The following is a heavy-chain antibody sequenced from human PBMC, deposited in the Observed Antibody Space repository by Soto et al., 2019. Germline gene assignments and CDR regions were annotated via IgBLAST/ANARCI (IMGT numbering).Heavy chain of an antibody. J-gene: IGHJ3*02. CDR3: AKPRPLPDSFHI. CDR2: ISGSASST. CDR1: GFTFSTYG. V-gene: IGHV3-23*01. Sequence: EEQLLESGGGLVQPGGSLRLSCTASGFTFSTYGMRWVRQIPGKGLEWVSSISGSASSTYCADSVKGRFTISRDNSKNTVYLRLNRLSVDDTAVYYSAKPRPLPDSFHIWGQGTMVTVSS.